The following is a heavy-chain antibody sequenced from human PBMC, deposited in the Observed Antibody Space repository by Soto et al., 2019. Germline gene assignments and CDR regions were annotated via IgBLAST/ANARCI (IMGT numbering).Heavy chain of an antibody. D-gene: IGHD1-26*01. CDR3: ARVSGSYYYGMDV. CDR1: GGSISSSNG. CDR2: IYHSGST. Sequence: ASVTLCLTCAVSGGSISSSNGWSWVRQHPGKGLEWIGEIYHSGSTNYNPSLKSRVTISVDKSKNQFSLKLSSVTAADTAVYYCARVSGSYYYGMDVWGQGTTVTVSS. J-gene: IGHJ6*02. V-gene: IGHV4-4*02.